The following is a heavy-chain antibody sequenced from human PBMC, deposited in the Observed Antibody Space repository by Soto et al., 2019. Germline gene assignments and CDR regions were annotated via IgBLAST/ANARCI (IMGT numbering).Heavy chain of an antibody. CDR1: GYTFTGYY. CDR3: ASRPRGALYPYGMDV. D-gene: IGHD2-2*02. J-gene: IGHJ6*02. CDR2: INPNSGGT. Sequence: ASVKVSCKASGYTFTGYYMHWVRQAPGQGLEWMGWINPNSGGTNYAQKFQGRVTMTRDTSISTAYMELSRLGSDDTAVYYCASRPRGALYPYGMDVWGQGTTVTVSS. V-gene: IGHV1-2*02.